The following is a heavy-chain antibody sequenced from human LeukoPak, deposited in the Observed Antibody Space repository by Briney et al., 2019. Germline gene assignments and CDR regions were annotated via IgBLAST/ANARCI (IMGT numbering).Heavy chain of an antibody. Sequence: GGSLRLSCAASGFTFSHYWMHWVRQAPGKGLVWVSRINSDGSTTTYADSVKGRFTISRDNAKNSLYLQMNSLRAEDTAVYYCARDYYGSGSYSYYFDYWGQGTLVTVSS. D-gene: IGHD3-10*01. V-gene: IGHV3-74*01. CDR2: INSDGSTT. CDR1: GFTFSHYW. J-gene: IGHJ4*02. CDR3: ARDYYGSGSYSYYFDY.